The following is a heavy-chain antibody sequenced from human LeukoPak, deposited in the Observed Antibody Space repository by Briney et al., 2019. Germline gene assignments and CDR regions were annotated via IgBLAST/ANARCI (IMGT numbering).Heavy chain of an antibody. Sequence: ASVKVSCKASGYTFTGYYMHWVRQAPGQGLEWMGWINPNSGGTNYAQKFQGRVTMTRDTSISTAYMELSRLRSDDTAVYYCARGGGYYHDSSGYKDFDYWGQGTLVTVSS. V-gene: IGHV1-2*02. CDR2: INPNSGGT. CDR3: ARGGGYYHDSSGYKDFDY. D-gene: IGHD3-22*01. J-gene: IGHJ4*02. CDR1: GYTFTGYY.